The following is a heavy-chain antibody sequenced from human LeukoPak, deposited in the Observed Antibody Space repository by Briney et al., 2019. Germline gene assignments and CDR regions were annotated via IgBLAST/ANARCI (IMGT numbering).Heavy chain of an antibody. CDR1: GFTFSSYW. CDR2: INSDGSST. CDR3: ARDTARGGSGY. J-gene: IGHJ4*02. V-gene: IGHV3-74*01. D-gene: IGHD3-10*01. Sequence: PGGSLRLSCAASGFTFSSYWMHWVRQAPGKGRVWVSRINSDGSSTSYADSVKGRFTISRDSAKNTLYLQMNSLRAEDTAVYYCARDTARGGSGYWGQGTLVTVSS.